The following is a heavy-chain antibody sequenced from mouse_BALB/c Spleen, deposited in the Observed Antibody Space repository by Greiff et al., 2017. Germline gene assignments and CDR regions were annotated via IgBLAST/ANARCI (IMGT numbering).Heavy chain of an antibody. J-gene: IGHJ4*01. V-gene: IGHV2-6-7*01. CDR2: IWGDGST. D-gene: IGHD1-2*01. CDR1: GFSLTGYG. Sequence: VHLVESGPGLVAPSQSLSITCTVSGFSLTGYGVNWVRQPPGKGLEWLGMIWGDGSTDYNSALKSRLSISKDNSKSQVFLKMNSLQTDDTARYYCARDEEDSLLRLEAMDYWGQGTSVTVSS. CDR3: ARDEEDSLLRLEAMDY.